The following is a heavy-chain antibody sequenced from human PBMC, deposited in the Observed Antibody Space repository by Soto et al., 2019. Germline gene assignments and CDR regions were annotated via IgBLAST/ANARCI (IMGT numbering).Heavy chain of an antibody. CDR1: GGSISSSLW. CDR3: ARGHGRDFWSGYYLDY. J-gene: IGHJ4*02. CDR2: IYHSGST. D-gene: IGHD3-3*01. V-gene: IGHV4-4*02. Sequence: LSLTCAVSGGSISSSLWWSWVRQPPGKGLEWIGEIYHSGSTNYNPSLKSRVTISVDKSKNQFPLKLSSVTAADTAVYYCARGHGRDFWSGYYLDYWGQGTLVTSPQ.